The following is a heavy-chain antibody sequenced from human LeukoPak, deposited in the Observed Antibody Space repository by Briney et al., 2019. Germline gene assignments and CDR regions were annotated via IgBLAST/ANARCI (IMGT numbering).Heavy chain of an antibody. CDR1: GYTFTSYY. Sequence: ASVKVSCKASGYTFTSYYVHWVRQAPGQGLEWMGIINPSGGSTSYAQKFQGRVTMTRDTSTSTVYMELSSLRSEDTAVYYCARDGRETIFGVALTHYYYYYGMDVWGQGTTVTVSS. J-gene: IGHJ6*02. D-gene: IGHD3-3*01. CDR2: INPSGGST. V-gene: IGHV1-46*01. CDR3: ARDGRETIFGVALTHYYYYYGMDV.